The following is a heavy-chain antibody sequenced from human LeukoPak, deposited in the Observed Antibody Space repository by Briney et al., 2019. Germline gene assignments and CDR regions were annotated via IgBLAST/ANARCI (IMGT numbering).Heavy chain of an antibody. CDR2: INPNSGGT. J-gene: IGHJ5*02. V-gene: IGHV1-2*02. CDR1: GYTFTGYY. D-gene: IGHD6-6*01. CDR3: ARVEYSSSYRWFDP. Sequence: ASVKVSCKASGYTFTGYYMHWVRQAPGQGLEWMGWINPNSGGTNYAQKFQGRVAMTRDTSISTAYMELSRLRSDDTAVYYCARVEYSSSYRWFDPWGQGTLVTVSS.